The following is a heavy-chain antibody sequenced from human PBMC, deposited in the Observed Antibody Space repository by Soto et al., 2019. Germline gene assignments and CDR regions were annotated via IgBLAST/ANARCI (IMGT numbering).Heavy chain of an antibody. CDR1: GGSISSYY. CDR3: ARSSGWYREAYYFDY. D-gene: IGHD6-19*01. J-gene: IGHJ4*02. CDR2: IYYSGST. V-gene: IGHV4-59*01. Sequence: QVQLQESGPGLVKPSETLSLTCTVSGGSISSYYWSWIRQPPGKGLEWIGYIYYSGSTNYNPSLKSRVTISVDTSKNQFSLKLSSVTAADTAVYYCARSSGWYREAYYFDYWGQGTLVTVSS.